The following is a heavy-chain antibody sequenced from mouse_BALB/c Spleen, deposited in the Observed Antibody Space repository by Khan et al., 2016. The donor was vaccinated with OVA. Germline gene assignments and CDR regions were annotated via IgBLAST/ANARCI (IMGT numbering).Heavy chain of an antibody. CDR2: INHSNGYT. CDR3: VRDWAYHRNDGWFAY. V-gene: IGHV1-4*01. Sequence: VQLQESGPELARPAPSVKMSCKVSGYSFTSYTIHWIIERPGQGLEWIGNINHSNGYTNYNQKFKDKATLTTDKSSTTAYLQLNSLTSDDASIYNGVRDWAYHRNDGWFAYWGQGTLVTVSA. J-gene: IGHJ3*01. CDR1: GYSFTSYT. D-gene: IGHD2-14*01.